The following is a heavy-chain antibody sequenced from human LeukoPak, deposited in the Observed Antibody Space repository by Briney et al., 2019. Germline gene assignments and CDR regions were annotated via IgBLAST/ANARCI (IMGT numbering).Heavy chain of an antibody. CDR1: GDNVSSNSAT. Sequence: SQTLSLTCAISGDNVSSNSATWIWIRQSPSRGLEWLGRTYYRSKWYNDYAVSVKSRTTINPDTSKNQFSLQLNSVTPEDTAVYYCARAAIDTSGYYSFDYWGQGTLVTVSS. V-gene: IGHV6-1*01. CDR3: ARAAIDTSGYYSFDY. D-gene: IGHD3-22*01. CDR2: TYYRSKWYN. J-gene: IGHJ4*02.